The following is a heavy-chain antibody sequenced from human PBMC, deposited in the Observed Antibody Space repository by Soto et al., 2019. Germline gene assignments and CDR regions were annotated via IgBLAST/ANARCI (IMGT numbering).Heavy chain of an antibody. CDR3: ASPPGIVGATSHDAFDI. J-gene: IGHJ3*02. D-gene: IGHD1-26*01. CDR1: GYTFTSYG. Sequence: ASVKVSCKASGYTFTSYGISWVRQAPGQGLEWMGWISAYNGNTNYAQKLQGRVTMTTDTSTSTAYMELRSLRSEDTAVYYCASPPGIVGATSHDAFDIWGQGTMVTVSS. CDR2: ISAYNGNT. V-gene: IGHV1-18*01.